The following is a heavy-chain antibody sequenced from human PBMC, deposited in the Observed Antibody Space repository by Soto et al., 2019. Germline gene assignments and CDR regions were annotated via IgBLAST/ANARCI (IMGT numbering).Heavy chain of an antibody. CDR1: GFTFSSYG. J-gene: IGHJ3*02. D-gene: IGHD1-26*01. CDR3: ANGLSFGGAKAFDI. V-gene: IGHV3-30*18. Sequence: GGSLRLSCAASGFTFSSYGMHWVRQAPGKGLEWVAVISYDGSNKYYADSVKGRFTISRDNSKNTLYLQMNSLRAEDTAVYYCANGLSFGGAKAFDIWGQGTMVTVSS. CDR2: ISYDGSNK.